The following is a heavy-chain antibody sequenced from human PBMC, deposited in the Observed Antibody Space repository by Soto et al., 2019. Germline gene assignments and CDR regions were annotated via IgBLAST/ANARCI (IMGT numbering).Heavy chain of an antibody. Sequence: GESLKISCNGSGYSFSTFRIGWVRQMPGKGLEWMGVIYPGDSDTRYSPSFQGQVTISADKSISTAYLQWSSLKASDTAMYYCARLHSNWFDYWGQGSLVTLSS. J-gene: IGHJ4*02. CDR3: ARLHSNWFDY. CDR2: IYPGDSDT. V-gene: IGHV5-51*01. D-gene: IGHD4-4*01. CDR1: GYSFSTFR.